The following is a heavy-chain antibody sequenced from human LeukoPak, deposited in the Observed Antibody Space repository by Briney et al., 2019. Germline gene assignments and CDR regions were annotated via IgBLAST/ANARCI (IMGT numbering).Heavy chain of an antibody. CDR1: GFIVSSNY. V-gene: IGHV3-53*01. Sequence: GGSLRLSCAASGFIVSSNYMNWVRQAPGKGLEWVSVIYSGGSTYYADSVRGRFTISRDNSKNTLFLQMNSLRAEDTAEYYCARGDDYGGAWYYFDYWGQGTLVTVSS. CDR3: ARGDDYGGAWYYFDY. J-gene: IGHJ4*02. CDR2: IYSGGST. D-gene: IGHD4-23*01.